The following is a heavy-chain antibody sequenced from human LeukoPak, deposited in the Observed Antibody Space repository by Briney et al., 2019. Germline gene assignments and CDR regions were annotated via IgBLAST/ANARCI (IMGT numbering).Heavy chain of an antibody. CDR3: THYYDGSGYYGAFDS. V-gene: IGHV3-73*01. J-gene: IGHJ3*02. D-gene: IGHD3-22*01. CDR2: IRSKAKSYAT. CDR1: GFTFSDSA. Sequence: GGSLRLSCAASGFTFSDSAVHWVRQASGKGLEWVGRIRSKAKSYATAYAASVKGRFTISRDASETTAYLQMNSLKTEDTAVYYCTHYYDGSGYYGAFDSWGQGTMVTVSS.